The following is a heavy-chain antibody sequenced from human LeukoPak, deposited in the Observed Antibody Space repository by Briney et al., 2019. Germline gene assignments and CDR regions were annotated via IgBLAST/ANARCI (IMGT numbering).Heavy chain of an antibody. J-gene: IGHJ4*02. D-gene: IGHD5-24*01. CDR1: GFTFSSYW. CDR2: INSDGSST. V-gene: IGHV3-74*01. CDR3: AKSGYNRSDY. Sequence: GGSLRLSCAASGFTFSSYWMHWVRQAPGKGLVWVSRINSDGSSTSYADSVRGRFSISRDSAKNTLYLQMNSLRAEDTAAYYCAKSGYNRSDYWGQGTLVTVSS.